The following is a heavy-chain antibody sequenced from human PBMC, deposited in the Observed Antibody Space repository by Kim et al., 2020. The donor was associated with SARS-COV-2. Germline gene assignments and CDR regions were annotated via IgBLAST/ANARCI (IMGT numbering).Heavy chain of an antibody. CDR3: AKDQDAGANRLDS. J-gene: IGHJ4*02. V-gene: IGHV3-30*18. CDR1: RFTFSAYD. Sequence: GGSLRLSCAASRFTFSAYDMHWVRQAPGKGLEWVALISTDGSSTNYAGSVKGRFTISRDNSKKTLFLQVNSLTTEDTAVYYCAKDQDAGANRLDSWGQGTLVIVSS. CDR2: ISTDGSST.